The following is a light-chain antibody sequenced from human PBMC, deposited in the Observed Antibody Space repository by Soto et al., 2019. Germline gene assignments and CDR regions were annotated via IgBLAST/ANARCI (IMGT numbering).Light chain of an antibody. CDR3: QQAYSFPIT. Sequence: DIHGAHSPSSVSSSLVDRVTITCRASQDIAAYLAWYQHKPGRAPELLIHAASSLQSGVPSRFSGSGSGTDFTLTINSLQPEDFATYYCQQAYSFPITFGQGTRLEIK. J-gene: IGKJ5*01. V-gene: IGKV1D-12*01. CDR2: AAS. CDR1: QDIAAY.